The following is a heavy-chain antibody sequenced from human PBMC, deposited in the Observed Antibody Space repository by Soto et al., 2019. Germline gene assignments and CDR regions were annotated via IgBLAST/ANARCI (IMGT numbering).Heavy chain of an antibody. V-gene: IGHV6-1*01. Sequence: PSQTLSLTCAISGDSVSSNSAAWNWIRQSPSRGLEWLGRTYYRSKWYNDYAVSVKSRITINPDTSKNQFSLQLNSVTPDDTAVYYCARGIFEPRTVVVPAAMQYYYGMDVWGQGTTVTVSS. CDR3: ARGIFEPRTVVVPAAMQYYYGMDV. J-gene: IGHJ6*02. CDR2: TYYRSKWYN. CDR1: GDSVSSNSAA. D-gene: IGHD2-2*01.